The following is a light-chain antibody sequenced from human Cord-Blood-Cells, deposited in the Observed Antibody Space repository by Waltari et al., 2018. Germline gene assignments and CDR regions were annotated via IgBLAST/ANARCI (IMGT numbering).Light chain of an antibody. J-gene: IGLJ3*02. V-gene: IGLV2-14*03. Sequence: QSALTQPASVSGSPGQSITISCTGTSSDVGGYNYVSWYQQHPGNAPKLLIYDVSNRPSGVSNRFSGSESGNTASLTISGLQAEDEADYYCSSYTSSSTWVFGGGTKLTVL. CDR2: DVS. CDR3: SSYTSSSTWV. CDR1: SSDVGGYNY.